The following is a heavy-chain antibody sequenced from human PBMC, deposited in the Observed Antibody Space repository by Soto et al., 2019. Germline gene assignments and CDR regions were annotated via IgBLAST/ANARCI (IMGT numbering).Heavy chain of an antibody. Sequence: SETLSLTCTVSGGSISSGGYYWSWIRQHPGKGPEWIGYIYYSGSTYYNPSLKSRVTISVDTSKNQFSLKLSSVTAADTAVYYCARVEAEYDILTGYYMGGWFDPWGQGTLVTVSS. CDR3: ARVEAEYDILTGYYMGGWFDP. J-gene: IGHJ5*02. CDR1: GGSISSGGYY. V-gene: IGHV4-31*03. D-gene: IGHD3-9*01. CDR2: IYYSGST.